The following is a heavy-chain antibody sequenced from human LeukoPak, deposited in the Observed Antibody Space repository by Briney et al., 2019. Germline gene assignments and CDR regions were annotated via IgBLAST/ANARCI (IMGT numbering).Heavy chain of an antibody. J-gene: IGHJ3*02. CDR2: IYSGGST. CDR1: GFAVSSND. CDR3: AKGGRIWGSYRFDGFDI. D-gene: IGHD3-16*02. V-gene: IGHV3-53*01. Sequence: GGSLRLSCAASGFAVSSNDMSWVRQAPGKGLEWVSVIYSGGSTYYADSVKGRFTISRDNSKNTLYLQMNSLRAEDTAVYYCAKGGRIWGSYRFDGFDIWGQGTTVTVSS.